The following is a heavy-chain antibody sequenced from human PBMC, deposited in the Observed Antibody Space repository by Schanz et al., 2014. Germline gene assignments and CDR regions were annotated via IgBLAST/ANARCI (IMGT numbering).Heavy chain of an antibody. CDR2: FDVEDGET. CDR1: GYTVSALA. J-gene: IGHJ3*01. CDR3: ATNSPFRMVRGSNAFDA. Sequence: QVQLLQSGSEVKKPGASVKVSCEISGYTVSALAMHWVRQAPGKGLEWLGGFDVEDGETIYAQKFQGRVTMTEDTSTETVYMELSGLRSGDTAVYYCATNSPFRMVRGSNAFDAWGQGTMVTVSS. D-gene: IGHD3-10*01. V-gene: IGHV1-24*01.